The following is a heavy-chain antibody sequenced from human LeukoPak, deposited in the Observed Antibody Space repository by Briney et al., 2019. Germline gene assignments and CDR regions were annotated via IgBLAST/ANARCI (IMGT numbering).Heavy chain of an antibody. V-gene: IGHV3-30-3*01. Sequence: GRSLRLSCDASGFTFSTYAMHWVRRAPGKGLEWVAVISYDGNNKYYADSVQGRFTISRDNSKNTLLLQMNSLRAEDTAVYYCARAYFYDTTGIPLDAFDIWGQGTMVTVSS. CDR3: ARAYFYDTTGIPLDAFDI. D-gene: IGHD3-22*01. CDR1: GFTFSTYA. J-gene: IGHJ3*02. CDR2: ISYDGNNK.